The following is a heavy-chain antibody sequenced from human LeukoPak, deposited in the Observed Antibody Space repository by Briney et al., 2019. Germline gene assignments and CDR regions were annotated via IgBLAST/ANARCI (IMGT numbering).Heavy chain of an antibody. V-gene: IGHV4-4*07. CDR2: IYTSGST. CDR1: GGSISNYD. J-gene: IGHJ4*02. CDR3: ARESYSSSYLFDY. Sequence: SETLSLTCTFSGGSISNYDWSWIRQPAGKGLEWIGRIYTSGSTNYNPSLKSRVTMSVDTSKNQFSLKLSSVTAADTAVYYCARESYSSSYLFDYWGQGTLVTVSS. D-gene: IGHD6-6*01.